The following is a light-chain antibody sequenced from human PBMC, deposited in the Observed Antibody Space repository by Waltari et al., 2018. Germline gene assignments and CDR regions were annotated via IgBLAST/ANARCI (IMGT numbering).Light chain of an antibody. CDR2: RNN. Sequence: QSVLTQPPSASGPPGQRVTIPCSGSSSNLGSNYGHWYQQPPGTAPKLLIYRNNQRPSGVPDRFSGSKAGTSASLAVSGLRSEDEADYYFATWDDRLSGPGVFGGGTKLTVL. J-gene: IGLJ3*02. CDR3: ATWDDRLSGPGV. V-gene: IGLV1-47*01. CDR1: SSNLGSNY.